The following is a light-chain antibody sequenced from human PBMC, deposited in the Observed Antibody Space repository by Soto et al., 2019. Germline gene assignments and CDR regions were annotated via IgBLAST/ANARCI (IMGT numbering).Light chain of an antibody. CDR3: QQSYSSPWT. J-gene: IGKJ1*01. CDR2: AAS. Sequence: DIQMTQSPSSLSASVGDRVTITCRASQTITNYLNWYQQKPGKAPKLLIYAASTLLSGVPSRFSGGGSGTDFTLTIDSLQPEAFATYYSQQSYSSPWTFGQGTKVDIK. V-gene: IGKV1-39*01. CDR1: QTITNY.